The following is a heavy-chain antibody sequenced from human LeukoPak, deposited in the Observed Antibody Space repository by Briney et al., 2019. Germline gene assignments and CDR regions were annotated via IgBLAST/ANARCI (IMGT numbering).Heavy chain of an antibody. V-gene: IGHV1-2*02. CDR2: IDPNSGDT. CDR3: ARSGSTGYSLDY. D-gene: IGHD3-22*01. J-gene: IGHJ4*02. Sequence: ASVKVSCKASGYSFTGYFIHWVRQAPGEGLEWMGCIDPNSGDTKYAQKFQGRVSMPRDTSTRTAYMELSRLRSDDTAVYFCARSGSTGYSLDYWGQGTLVTVSS. CDR1: GYSFTGYF.